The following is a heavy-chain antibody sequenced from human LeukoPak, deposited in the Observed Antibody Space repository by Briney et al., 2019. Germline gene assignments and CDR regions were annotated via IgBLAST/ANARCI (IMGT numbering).Heavy chain of an antibody. CDR1: GFTFSSYG. CDR3: ARDLKKWLRKNDAFDI. Sequence: PGRSLRLSCAASGFTFSSYGMHWVRQAPGKGLEGVAVIWYDGSNKYYADSVKGRFTISRDNSKNTLYLQMNSLRAEDTAVYYCARDLKKWLRKNDAFDIWGQGTMVTVSS. CDR2: IWYDGSNK. D-gene: IGHD5-12*01. J-gene: IGHJ3*02. V-gene: IGHV3-33*01.